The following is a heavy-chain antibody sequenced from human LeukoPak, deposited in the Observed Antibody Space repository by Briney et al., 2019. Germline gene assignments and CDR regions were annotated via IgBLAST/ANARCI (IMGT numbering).Heavy chain of an antibody. Sequence: SQTLSLTCSVSGGSIGSGRYYWNWIRRPPGKGLEWIGYIYYNGNTNYSPSLKSRVTMSVDTSKNLFSLKVSSVTAADTAVYYCARGRSNYYGMDVWGQGTTVTVSS. V-gene: IGHV4-61*01. CDR3: ARGRSNYYGMDV. CDR2: IYYNGNT. J-gene: IGHJ6*02. D-gene: IGHD1-26*01. CDR1: GGSIGSGRYY.